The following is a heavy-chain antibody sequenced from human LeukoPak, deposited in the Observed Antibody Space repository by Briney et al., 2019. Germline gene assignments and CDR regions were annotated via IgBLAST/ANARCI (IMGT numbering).Heavy chain of an antibody. Sequence: ASVKVSCKASGYTFTGYYMHWVRQAPGQGLEWMGWINPNGGGTNYAQKFQGRVTMTRDTSISTAYMELSRLRSDDTAVYYCARSYDSSGYYPLDAFDIWGQGTMVTVSS. J-gene: IGHJ3*02. V-gene: IGHV1-2*02. CDR1: GYTFTGYY. D-gene: IGHD3-22*01. CDR2: INPNGGGT. CDR3: ARSYDSSGYYPLDAFDI.